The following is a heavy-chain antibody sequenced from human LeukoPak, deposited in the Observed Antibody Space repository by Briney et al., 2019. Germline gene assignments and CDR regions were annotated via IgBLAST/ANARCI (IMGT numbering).Heavy chain of an antibody. D-gene: IGHD3-22*01. J-gene: IGHJ4*02. CDR2: VIGSVVST. V-gene: IGHV3-23*01. CDR1: GFTFRNYA. Sequence: PGRSLRLSCAASGFTFRNYAMSWVRQSPGKGLEWVSTVIGSVVSTFYADSVKGRFTISRDNSKNTLYLQMNSLRAEDTAVYYCAKETEYDSRAYFDCWGQGTLVTVSS. CDR3: AKETEYDSRAYFDC.